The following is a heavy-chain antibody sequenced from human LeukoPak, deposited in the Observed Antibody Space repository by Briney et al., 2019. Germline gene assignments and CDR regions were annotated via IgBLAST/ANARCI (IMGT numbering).Heavy chain of an antibody. J-gene: IGHJ6*02. Sequence: GGSLRLSCAVSGFTFSGFWMSWSRQAPGKGLEWVASINSDGSEGYYADVVKGRFTISRDNAKNSLYLQINSLRAEDTAVYYCARDPGYYDSSGYRFGREYYGMDVWGQGTTVTVSS. V-gene: IGHV3-7*03. D-gene: IGHD3-22*01. CDR1: GFTFSGFW. CDR2: INSDGSEG. CDR3: ARDPGYYDSSGYRFGREYYGMDV.